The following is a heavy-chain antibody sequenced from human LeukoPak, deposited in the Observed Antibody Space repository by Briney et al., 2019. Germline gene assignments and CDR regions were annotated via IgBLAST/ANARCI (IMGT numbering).Heavy chain of an antibody. CDR3: AKDSRSYGFDY. CDR1: GFTFSSYG. D-gene: IGHD1-26*01. J-gene: IGHJ4*02. V-gene: IGHV3-30*18. Sequence: GRSLRLSCAASGFTFSSYGMHWVRQAPGKGLEWVAVISYDGSNKYYADSVKGRFTISRDNSKNTLYLRMNSLRAEDTAVYYYAKDSRSYGFDYWGQGTLVTVSS. CDR2: ISYDGSNK.